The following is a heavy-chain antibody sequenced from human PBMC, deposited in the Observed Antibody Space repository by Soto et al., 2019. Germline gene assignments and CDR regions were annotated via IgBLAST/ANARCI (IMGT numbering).Heavy chain of an antibody. J-gene: IGHJ6*02. CDR1: GDSVSSNSAA. CDR3: ARGAVLRIPLGGLNWGYFGLGV. V-gene: IGHV6-1*01. Sequence: SQTLSLTCAISGDSVSSNSAAWNWIRQSPSRGLEWLGRTYYRSKWFNDYAVSVESRITINADTSKNQFSLQLNSVTPEDTAAYFCARGAVLRIPLGGLNWGYFGLGVWGQGATVTVSS. D-gene: IGHD7-27*01. CDR2: TYYRSKWFN.